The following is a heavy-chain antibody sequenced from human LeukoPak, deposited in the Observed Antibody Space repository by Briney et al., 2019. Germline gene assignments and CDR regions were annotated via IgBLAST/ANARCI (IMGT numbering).Heavy chain of an antibody. CDR3: ARHSGSGFVVICYGLDV. CDR2: IYYSGSP. V-gene: IGHV4-59*08. Sequence: SETLSLTCTVSGGSISSYYWSWIRQPPGKGLEGMGYIYYSGSPNYSPSLKSRVTISVDTSKNQISLKLSSVTAADTAVYYCARHSGSGFVVICYGLDVWGQGTTVTVSS. J-gene: IGHJ6*02. D-gene: IGHD3-10*01. CDR1: GGSISSYY.